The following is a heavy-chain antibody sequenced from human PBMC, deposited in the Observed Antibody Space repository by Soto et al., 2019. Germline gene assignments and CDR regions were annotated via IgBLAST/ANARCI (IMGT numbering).Heavy chain of an antibody. Sequence: QEQLLESGGGVVQPGTSLRLSCVASGFSFTNFGLYWLRQAPGKGLEWLAVISHDGSSTYFADSVKGRFTVSRDTAENTLFLHMSSLRPEATAVYHCATAQERSANYFAVVRTPLDTWGQGTMVIVSA. J-gene: IGHJ3*01. CDR3: ATAQERSANYFAVVRTPLDT. CDR2: ISHDGSST. V-gene: IGHV3-30*03. CDR1: GFSFTNFG. D-gene: IGHD2-15*01.